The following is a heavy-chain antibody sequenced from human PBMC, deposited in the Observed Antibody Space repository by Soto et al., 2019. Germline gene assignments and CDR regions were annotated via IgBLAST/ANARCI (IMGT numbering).Heavy chain of an antibody. J-gene: IGHJ5*01. CDR2: IWYDGSTK. CDR1: GFTFSSHG. D-gene: IGHD3-16*01. Sequence: QVQLAESGGGVVQPGRSLRLSCAASGFTFSSHGMYWVGQGPGKGLEWVAVIWYDGSTKYYGDSVKGRFTISRDNSKNTLYLQMNSLRVEDTAVYYCARWGDDKRIASWGQGTLVTVSS. V-gene: IGHV3-33*01. CDR3: ARWGDDKRIAS.